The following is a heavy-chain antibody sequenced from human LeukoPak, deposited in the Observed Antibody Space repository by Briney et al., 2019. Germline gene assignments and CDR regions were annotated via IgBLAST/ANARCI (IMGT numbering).Heavy chain of an antibody. J-gene: IGHJ6*03. V-gene: IGHV4-39*07. CDR1: GGSISSSSYY. CDR3: ARGVVTEEAYYYYMDV. Sequence: PSETLSLTCTVSGGSISSSSYYWGWIRQPPGKGLEWIGSIYYSGSTYYNPSLKSRVTISVETSKNQFSLKLSPVTAADTAVYYCARGVVTEEAYYYYMDVWGKGTTVTVSS. CDR2: IYYSGST. D-gene: IGHD4-23*01.